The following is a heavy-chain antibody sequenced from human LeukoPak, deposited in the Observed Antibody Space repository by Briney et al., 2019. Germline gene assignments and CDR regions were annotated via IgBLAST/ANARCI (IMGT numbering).Heavy chain of an antibody. V-gene: IGHV6-1*01. Sequence: SQTLSLTCGISGDSVSTNSAGWNWIRQSPSRGLEWLGRTYYRSKWYNDYAVSVRSRITINPDTSKNQFSLQLNSVTPEDTAVYYCARDTSSWYGLNYYYAMDVWGKGTTVTVSS. CDR2: TYYRSKWYN. J-gene: IGHJ6*04. CDR1: GDSVSTNSAG. D-gene: IGHD6-13*01. CDR3: ARDTSSWYGLNYYYAMDV.